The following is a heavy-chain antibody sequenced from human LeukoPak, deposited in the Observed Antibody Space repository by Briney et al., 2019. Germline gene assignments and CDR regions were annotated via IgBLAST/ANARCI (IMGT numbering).Heavy chain of an antibody. CDR1: GGSISSYY. J-gene: IGHJ4*02. V-gene: IGHV4-59*08. CDR2: IYYSGST. D-gene: IGHD6-19*01. CDR3: ARDSRYSSGWSSTWDY. Sequence: SETLSLTCTVSGGSISSYYWSWIRQPPGKGLEWIGYIYYSGSTNYNPSLKSRVTISVDTSKNQFSLKLSSVTAADTAVYYCARDSRYSSGWSSTWDYWGQGTLVTVSS.